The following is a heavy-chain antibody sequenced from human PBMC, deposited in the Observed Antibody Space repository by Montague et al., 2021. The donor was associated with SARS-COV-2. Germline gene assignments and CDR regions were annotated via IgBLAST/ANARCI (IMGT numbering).Heavy chain of an antibody. CDR2: MYYSGST. CDR3: SSDFDY. J-gene: IGHJ4*02. CDR1: GGSISSYY. V-gene: IGHV4-59*13. Sequence: SETLSLTCTVSGGSISSYYWSWIRQPPGKGLEWIGYMYYSGSTNYNPSLKSRVTLSLDTSKNQFSLKLSSVTAADTAVYYCSSDFDYWGQGTLVTVSS.